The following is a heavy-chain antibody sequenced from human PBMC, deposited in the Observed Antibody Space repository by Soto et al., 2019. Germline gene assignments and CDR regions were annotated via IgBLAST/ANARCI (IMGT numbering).Heavy chain of an antibody. Sequence: SETLSLTCTVSGGSISNYYWSWIRQPPGKGLEWIGYMHNSGSTKYNPFLKSRVTISADTSKNQFSLKLSSVTAADSAVYYCARGHYDFWSGYFATIDYWGQGTLVTVSS. CDR3: ARGHYDFWSGYFATIDY. CDR2: MHNSGST. J-gene: IGHJ4*02. D-gene: IGHD3-3*01. V-gene: IGHV4-59*08. CDR1: GGSISNYY.